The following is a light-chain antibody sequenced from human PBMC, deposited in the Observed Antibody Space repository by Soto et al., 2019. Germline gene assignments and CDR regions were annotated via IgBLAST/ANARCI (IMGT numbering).Light chain of an antibody. V-gene: IGLV2-11*01. CDR2: DVS. Sequence: ALTQPRSVSGSPGQSVTISCTGTSGDVGGYNYVSWYQEHPGKAPKLMIYDVSKRPSGVPDRFSGSKSGNTASLTISGLQAEDEADYYCCSYAGSYTHYVFGTGTKVT. CDR3: CSYAGSYTHYV. J-gene: IGLJ1*01. CDR1: SGDVGGYNY.